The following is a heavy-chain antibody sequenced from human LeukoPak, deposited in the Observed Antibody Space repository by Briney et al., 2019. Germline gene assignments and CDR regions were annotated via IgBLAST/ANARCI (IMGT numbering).Heavy chain of an antibody. CDR3: AKGSGDYFQYYFDY. CDR1: GFNFKNYW. D-gene: IGHD4-17*01. J-gene: IGHJ4*02. Sequence: GGSLRLSCAASGFNFKNYWMHWVRRAPGKGLEWLSHLNGDGRNTNYADSVKGRFTISRDNSKNTLYLQMNSLRAEDTAVYYCAKGSGDYFQYYFDYWGQGTLVTVSS. CDR2: LNGDGRNT. V-gene: IGHV3-74*01.